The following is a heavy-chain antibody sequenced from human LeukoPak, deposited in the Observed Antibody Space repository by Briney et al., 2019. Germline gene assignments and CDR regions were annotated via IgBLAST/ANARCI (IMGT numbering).Heavy chain of an antibody. V-gene: IGHV4-59*10. Sequence: SETLSLTCAVYGGSFSGYYWSWIRQPADKGLEWIGRIYSSGSTKYNPSLDSRVTMSVDASKNQFSLKLSSVTAADTAVYYCARATAGVEATTGFDHWGHGTLVTVAS. CDR3: ARATAGVEATTGFDH. D-gene: IGHD1-26*01. CDR2: IYSSGST. CDR1: GGSFSGYY. J-gene: IGHJ4*01.